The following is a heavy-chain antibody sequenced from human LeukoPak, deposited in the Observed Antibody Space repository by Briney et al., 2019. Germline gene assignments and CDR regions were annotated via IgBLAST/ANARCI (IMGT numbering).Heavy chain of an antibody. CDR2: IYSGGNT. J-gene: IGHJ4*02. CDR3: ARRMEDSGTGDY. CDR1: GFTVSSNY. V-gene: IGHV3-66*01. D-gene: IGHD3-10*01. Sequence: GGSLRLSCAASGFTVSSNYMSWVRQAPGKGLEWVSVIYSGGNTYCADSVKGRFTISRDNSKNTLFLQMNSLRAEDTAVYYCARRMEDSGTGDYWGQGTLVTVSS.